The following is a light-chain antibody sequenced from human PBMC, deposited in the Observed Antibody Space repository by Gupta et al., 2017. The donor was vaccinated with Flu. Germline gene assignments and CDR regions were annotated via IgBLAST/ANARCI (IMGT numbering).Light chain of an antibody. CDR2: RNN. Sequence: VTISCSGSRSNIGTYNVYWYHQVPGTAPKLLIYRNNQRPSGVPDRISGSKSGTSASLANSGLRAEDEGDYYCAAWDDSRRGWVFGGGTKLTVL. CDR3: AAWDDSRRGWV. V-gene: IGLV1-47*01. CDR1: RSNIGTYN. J-gene: IGLJ3*02.